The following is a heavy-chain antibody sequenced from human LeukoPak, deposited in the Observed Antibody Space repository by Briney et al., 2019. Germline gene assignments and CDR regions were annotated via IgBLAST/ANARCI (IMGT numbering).Heavy chain of an antibody. Sequence: SETLSLTCAVYGGSFSGYYWSWIRQPPGKGLEWIGEINHSGSTNYNPSLKSRVTISVDTSKNQFSLKLSSETAADTAVYYCATPGGFGYYYGMDVWGQGTTVTVSS. CDR3: ATPGGFGYYYGMDV. J-gene: IGHJ6*02. D-gene: IGHD1-26*01. V-gene: IGHV4-34*01. CDR2: INHSGST. CDR1: GGSFSGYY.